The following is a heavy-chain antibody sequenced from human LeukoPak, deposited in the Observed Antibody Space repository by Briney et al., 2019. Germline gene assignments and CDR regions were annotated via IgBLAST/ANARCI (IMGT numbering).Heavy chain of an antibody. Sequence: PGPSLRLSCAPSGLTVGSYYMSWARQAPGKGLDCVSVIYSGGSTYYADSEKGRLTISRDNSKNTLYLQMNSLTADDTAVYYCASSDCSNGVCYTWIFNYWGQGTLVTVSS. CDR2: IYSGGST. CDR1: GLTVGSYY. D-gene: IGHD2-8*01. V-gene: IGHV3-53*01. J-gene: IGHJ4*02. CDR3: ASSDCSNGVCYTWIFNY.